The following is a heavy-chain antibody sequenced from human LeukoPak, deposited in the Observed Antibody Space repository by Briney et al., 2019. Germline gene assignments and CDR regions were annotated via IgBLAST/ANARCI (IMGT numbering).Heavy chain of an antibody. D-gene: IGHD3-22*01. J-gene: IGHJ3*02. Sequence: ASVKVSSKASGYTFTGFYMLWVRQAPGHGLEWIGWINPYSGGTNYAQKFQGRVTLTRDTSITTAYMELSRLTSDDTAVYYCALNSYESSGFEAFDIWGQGTMVTVSS. CDR1: GYTFTGFY. CDR3: ALNSYESSGFEAFDI. V-gene: IGHV1-2*02. CDR2: INPYSGGT.